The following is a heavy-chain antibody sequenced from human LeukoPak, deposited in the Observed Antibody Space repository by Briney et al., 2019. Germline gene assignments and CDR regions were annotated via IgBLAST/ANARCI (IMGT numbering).Heavy chain of an antibody. V-gene: IGHV3-11*01. D-gene: IGHD6-13*01. CDR2: ISSSGRTI. Sequence: GGSLRLSCAASGFTFSDYYMSWIRQAPGKGLEWVSYISSSGRTIYYADSVEGRFTISRDNAKNSLFLQMNSLRAEDTAVYYCARRDSSSWYGVDYWGQGTLVTVPS. CDR3: ARRDSSSWYGVDY. J-gene: IGHJ4*02. CDR1: GFTFSDYY.